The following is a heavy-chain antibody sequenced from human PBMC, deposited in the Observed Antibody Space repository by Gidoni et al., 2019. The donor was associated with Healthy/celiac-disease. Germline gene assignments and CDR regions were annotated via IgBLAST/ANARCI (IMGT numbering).Heavy chain of an antibody. D-gene: IGHD3-16*02. CDR1: GFTFSSYS. V-gene: IGHV3-48*02. J-gene: IGHJ3*02. Sequence: EVQLVESGGGLVQPGGSLRLSCAASGFTFSSYSMTWVRQAPGKGLEWVSYISSSSSTIYYADSVKGRFTISRDNAKNSLYLQMNSLRDEDTAVYYCARDPPDDYVWGSYRLKDAFDIWGQGTMVTVSS. CDR3: ARDPPDDYVWGSYRLKDAFDI. CDR2: ISSSSSTI.